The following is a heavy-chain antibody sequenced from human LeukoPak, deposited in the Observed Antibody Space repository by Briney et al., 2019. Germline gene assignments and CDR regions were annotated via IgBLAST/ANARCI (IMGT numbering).Heavy chain of an antibody. D-gene: IGHD3-10*01. V-gene: IGHV3-23*01. Sequence: GGSLRLSCAASGFTFSNYAMSWVRQAPGKGLEWGSSINFSGGDSTYYADSVKGRFTISRVNSKNRLDFQVNSLRAEDTAIYYCAKTAEYYGSGNIDYWGQGTLVTVSS. CDR1: GFTFSNYA. CDR3: AKTAEYYGSGNIDY. CDR2: INFSGGDST. J-gene: IGHJ4*02.